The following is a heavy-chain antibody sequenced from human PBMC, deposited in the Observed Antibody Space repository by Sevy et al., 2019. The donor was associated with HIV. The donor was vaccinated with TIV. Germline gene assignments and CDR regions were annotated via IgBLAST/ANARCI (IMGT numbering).Heavy chain of an antibody. J-gene: IGHJ3*02. CDR1: GFTFGDYA. CDR3: TRDKQGEQWLVRAFYI. CDR2: IRSKAYGGTT. Sequence: GGSLRLSCTASGFTFGDYAMSWFRQAPGKGLEWVGFIRSKAYGGTTEYAASVKGRFTISRDDSKSIAYLQMNSLKTEDTAVYYCTRDKQGEQWLVRAFYIWGQGTMVTVSS. V-gene: IGHV3-49*03. D-gene: IGHD6-19*01.